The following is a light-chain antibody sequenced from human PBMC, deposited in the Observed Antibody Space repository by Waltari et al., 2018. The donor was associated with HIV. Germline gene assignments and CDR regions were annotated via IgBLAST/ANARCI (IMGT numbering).Light chain of an antibody. Sequence: QSVLTQPPSASGTPGQRVTISCSGSSSNIGSNTVNWYQLLPGTAPKLLIYSNNQPPSGVPDRFSGSKAGPSASLAISGLQSEDEADYYCATWDDSLNAWVFGGGTRLTVL. J-gene: IGLJ3*02. CDR1: SSNIGSNT. CDR3: ATWDDSLNAWV. CDR2: SNN. V-gene: IGLV1-44*01.